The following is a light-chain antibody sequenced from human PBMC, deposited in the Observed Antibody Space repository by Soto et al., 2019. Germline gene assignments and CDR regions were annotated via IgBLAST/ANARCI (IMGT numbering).Light chain of an antibody. J-gene: IGKJ1*01. CDR3: XXXXXXRT. CDR2: GAS. Sequence: EIVLTQSPGTLSLSPGERATLSCRASHSVSSSYLAWYQQKPGQAPRLLIYGASSRATGIPDRFSGSGSGTDFTLTISRLEPEDFAXXXXXXXXXXRTFGQGTKVDIK. V-gene: IGKV3-20*01. CDR1: HSVSSSY.